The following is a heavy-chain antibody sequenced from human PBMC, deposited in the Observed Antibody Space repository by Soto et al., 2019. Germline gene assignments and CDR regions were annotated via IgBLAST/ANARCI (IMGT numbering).Heavy chain of an antibody. V-gene: IGHV3-21*01. Sequence: GGSLRLSCAASGFTFSSYSMDWVRQAPGKGLEWVSSISSSSSYIYYADSVKGRFTISRDNAKNSLYLQMNSLRAEDTAVYYCASRGSYYYYYYGMDVWCQGTTVTVS. J-gene: IGHJ6*02. D-gene: IGHD1-26*01. CDR3: ASRGSYYYYYYGMDV. CDR2: ISSSSSYI. CDR1: GFTFSSYS.